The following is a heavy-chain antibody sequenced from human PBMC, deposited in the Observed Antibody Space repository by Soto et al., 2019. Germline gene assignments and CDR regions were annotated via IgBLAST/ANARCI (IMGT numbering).Heavy chain of an antibody. D-gene: IGHD2-2*01. Sequence: EVQVVESGGGLVQPGGSLRLSCAASGFSVTNNYMNWVRQAPGKGLEWVSIIDIGGNTYYADSVKDRFTISGDNSRNTLYLHMDSLRAEDTAVYYCARGRGSTGYLGREHYCDYWGQGTLVTVSP. CDR1: GFSVTNNY. V-gene: IGHV3-66*01. J-gene: IGHJ4*02. CDR2: IDIGGNT. CDR3: ARGRGSTGYLGREHYCDY.